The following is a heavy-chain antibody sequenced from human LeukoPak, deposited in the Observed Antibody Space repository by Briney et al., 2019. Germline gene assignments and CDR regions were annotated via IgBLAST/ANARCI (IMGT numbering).Heavy chain of an antibody. CDR1: GFTFSSYS. D-gene: IGHD2-15*01. Sequence: GGSLRLSCAASGFTFSSYSMNWVRQAPGKGLEWVSSISSGSTYIYYADSVKGRFTISRDNAKNSLYLLMNSLRAEDTAVYYCARDSTEYCSGSTCYSKDYWGQGTLVTVSS. CDR3: ARDSTEYCSGSTCYSKDY. CDR2: ISSGSTYI. J-gene: IGHJ4*02. V-gene: IGHV3-21*01.